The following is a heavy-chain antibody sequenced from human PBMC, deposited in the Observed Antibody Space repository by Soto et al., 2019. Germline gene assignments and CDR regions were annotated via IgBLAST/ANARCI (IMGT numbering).Heavy chain of an antibody. CDR2: IIPIFGTA. D-gene: IGHD5-18*01. CDR3: ARNLLDTAIDTTTTRLGYYGMDV. CDR1: GGTFSSYA. V-gene: IGHV1-69*01. Sequence: QVQLVQSGAEVKKPGSSVKVSCKASGGTFSSYAISWVRQAPGQGLEWMGGIIPIFGTANYAQKFQGRVTITADESTSTAYMELSSLRSEDTAVYYCARNLLDTAIDTTTTRLGYYGMDVWGQGTTVTVSS. J-gene: IGHJ6*02.